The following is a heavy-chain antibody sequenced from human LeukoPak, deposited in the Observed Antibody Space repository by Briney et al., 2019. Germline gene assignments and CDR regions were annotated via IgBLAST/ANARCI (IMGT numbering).Heavy chain of an antibody. D-gene: IGHD3-10*01. Sequence: SETLSLTCTVSGGSISSYYWSWIRQPPGKGLEWIGYIYYSGSTNYNPSLKSRVTISVDTSKNQFSLKLSSVTAADTAVYYCARGRGITMVRGVQSGWFDPWGQGTLVTVSS. CDR2: IYYSGST. CDR1: GGSISSYY. CDR3: ARGRGITMVRGVQSGWFDP. J-gene: IGHJ5*02. V-gene: IGHV4-59*12.